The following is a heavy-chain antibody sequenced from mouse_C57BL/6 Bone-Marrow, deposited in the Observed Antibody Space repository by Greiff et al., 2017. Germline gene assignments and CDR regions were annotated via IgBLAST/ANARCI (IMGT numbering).Heavy chain of an antibody. CDR1: GYSFTDYN. CDR2: INPNYGTT. J-gene: IGHJ4*01. V-gene: IGHV1-39*01. CDR3: ARGGQLGYDYAMDY. D-gene: IGHD4-1*02. Sequence: EVQLQQSGPELVKPGASVKISCKASGYSFTDYNMNWVKQSYGKSLDWIGVINPNYGTTSYNQKFKGKATLTVDQSSSTAYMQLNSLTSEDSAVYYCARGGQLGYDYAMDYWGQGTSVTVSA.